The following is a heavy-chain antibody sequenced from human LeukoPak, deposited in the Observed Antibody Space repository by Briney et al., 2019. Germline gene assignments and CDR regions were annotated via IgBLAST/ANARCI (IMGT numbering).Heavy chain of an antibody. CDR2: IYTSGST. CDR3: ARAGEASSSWLKYYYYYMDV. D-gene: IGHD6-13*01. V-gene: IGHV4-4*07. CDR1: GGSISSYY. Sequence: SETLSLTCTVSGGSISSYYWSWIRQPAGERLEWIGRIYTSGSTNYNPSLKSRVTMSVDTSKNQFSLKLSSVTAADTAVYYCARAGEASSSWLKYYYYYMDVWGKGTTVTVSS. J-gene: IGHJ6*03.